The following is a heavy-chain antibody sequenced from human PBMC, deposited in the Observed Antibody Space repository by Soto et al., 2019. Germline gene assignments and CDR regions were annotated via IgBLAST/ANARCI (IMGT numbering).Heavy chain of an antibody. CDR3: AHRSVDTPMGLNFDY. CDR1: GLPLINKGVG. Sequence: RLSVNFSGLPLINKGVGVGWIRQPPGKALEWLALIYWNDDKRYSPSLKSRLTITKDTSKNQVVLTVTNMDPVDTATYXCAHRSVDTPMGLNFDYWGQGTLVTVSS. V-gene: IGHV2-5*01. D-gene: IGHD5-18*01. J-gene: IGHJ4*02. CDR2: IYWNDDK.